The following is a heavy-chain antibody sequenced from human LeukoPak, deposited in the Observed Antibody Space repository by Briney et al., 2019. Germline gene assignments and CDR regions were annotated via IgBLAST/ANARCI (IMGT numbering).Heavy chain of an antibody. CDR2: IYSSGTT. CDR3: ARLLWGGNYYFVY. J-gene: IGHJ4*02. Sequence: PSETLSLTCTVSGGSISGYFWSWIRQPPGKGLEWIGNIYSSGTTTYNPSLTSRVTMSVDTSRDQFSLKLSSVTAADTAVYFCARLLWGGNYYFVYWGQGSLVTVSS. CDR1: GGSISGYF. D-gene: IGHD2-21*01. V-gene: IGHV4-4*09.